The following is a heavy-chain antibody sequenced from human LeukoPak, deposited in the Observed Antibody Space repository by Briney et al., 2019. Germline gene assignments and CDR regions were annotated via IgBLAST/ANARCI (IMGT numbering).Heavy chain of an antibody. CDR3: ARAAYSSSPDY. V-gene: IGHV3-48*02. CDR1: GFTFSSHS. D-gene: IGHD6-13*01. J-gene: IGHJ4*02. CDR2: ISPSSSDM. Sequence: GGSLRLSCAASGFTFSSHSMNWVRQAPGKGLEWVSYISPSSSDMYYADSVKGRFTISRDNAKNSLYLHMNSLRDEDTAVYYCARAAYSSSPDYWGQGTRVTVSS.